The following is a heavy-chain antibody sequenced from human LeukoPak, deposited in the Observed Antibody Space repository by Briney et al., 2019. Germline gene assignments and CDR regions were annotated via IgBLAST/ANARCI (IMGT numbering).Heavy chain of an antibody. Sequence: PGGSLKISWSTPGFNFGDYCMEWGRPAPGKGLELVPGIYWDGCGTGYADAVKGRFTISRENAKNSLYLQMNSLKAEDTALYYCARGPLQTIPTSKIVVYYYPFDYWGQGTLVTVSS. CDR1: GFNFGDYC. V-gene: IGHV3-20*04. D-gene: IGHD3-22*01. CDR2: IYWDGCGT. CDR3: ARGPLQTIPTSKIVVYYYPFDY. J-gene: IGHJ4*02.